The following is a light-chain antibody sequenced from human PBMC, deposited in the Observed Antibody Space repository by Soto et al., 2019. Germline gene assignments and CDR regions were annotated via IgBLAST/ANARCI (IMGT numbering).Light chain of an antibody. V-gene: IGKV3-20*01. CDR3: QQYLISVT. Sequence: EILLTQSPCTLSLSPGERATLSCRASQTIGGNYLAWYQQKPGQAPRLLIYGASTRATGIPERFTGSGSGTDFTLTISRLETQDSAMYYCQQYLISVTFGQGTRLEIK. J-gene: IGKJ5*01. CDR2: GAS. CDR1: QTIGGNY.